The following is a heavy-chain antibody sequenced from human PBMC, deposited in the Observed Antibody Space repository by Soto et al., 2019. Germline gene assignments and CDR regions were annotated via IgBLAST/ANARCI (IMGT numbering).Heavy chain of an antibody. CDR2: VKDGGHT. CDR3: ARGQEGVVATH. D-gene: IGHD5-12*01. Sequence: QVQLQQWGAGLLKPSETLSLNCAVTGGSLSGYYWSWIRQPPGKGLEWIGEVKDGGHTNYSPSLRGRVPIASAASNDQFSLRLNSVTAAATGVYSCARGQEGVVATHWDQGSLVTVSS. J-gene: IGHJ4*02. V-gene: IGHV4-34*01. CDR1: GGSLSGYY.